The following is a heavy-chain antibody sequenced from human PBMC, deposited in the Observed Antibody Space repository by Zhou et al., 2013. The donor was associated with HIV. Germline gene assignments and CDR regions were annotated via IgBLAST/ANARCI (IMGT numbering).Heavy chain of an antibody. CDR2: IIPIFATT. Sequence: QVQLVQSGAEVKKPGSSVKVSCKPSGGTFSSYGISWVRQAPGQGLEWMGGIIPIFATTKFAQKFQGRLTITTDESTSTAYMELNSLRSEDTAVYYCARESVELDLRDNYYYYMDVWGKGTMVTVSS. V-gene: IGHV1-69*05. CDR3: ARESVELDLRDNYYYYMDV. CDR1: GGTFSSYG. D-gene: IGHD1-1*01. J-gene: IGHJ6*03.